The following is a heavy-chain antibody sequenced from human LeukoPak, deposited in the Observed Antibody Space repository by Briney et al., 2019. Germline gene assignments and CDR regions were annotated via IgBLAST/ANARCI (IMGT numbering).Heavy chain of an antibody. CDR3: ARVANNQSNLDYYYYMDV. CDR2: ISAYNGNT. J-gene: IGHJ6*03. D-gene: IGHD1-14*01. V-gene: IGHV1-18*01. Sequence: GASVKVSCKASGYTFTSYGISWVRQAPGQGLEWMGWISAYNGNTNYAQKPQGRVTMTTDTSTSTAYMELRSPRSDDTAVYYCARVANNQSNLDYYYYMDVWGKGTTVTISS. CDR1: GYTFTSYG.